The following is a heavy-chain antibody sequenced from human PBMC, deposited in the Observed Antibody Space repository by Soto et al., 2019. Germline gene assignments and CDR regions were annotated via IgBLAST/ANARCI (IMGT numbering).Heavy chain of an antibody. CDR1: GFTFSSYG. J-gene: IGHJ6*02. D-gene: IGHD6-19*01. V-gene: IGHV3-30*18. CDR3: AKGEIDSSGWYFNYHYYGMDV. Sequence: QVQLVESGGGVVQPGRSLRLSCAASGFTFSSYGMHWVRQAPGKGLEWVAVISYDGSNKYYADSVKGRFTISRDNSKNTLYLQMNSLRAEDTAVYYCAKGEIDSSGWYFNYHYYGMDVWGQGPTVTVSS. CDR2: ISYDGSNK.